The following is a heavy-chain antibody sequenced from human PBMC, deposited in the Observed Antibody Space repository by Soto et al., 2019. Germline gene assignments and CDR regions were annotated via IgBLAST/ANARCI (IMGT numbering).Heavy chain of an antibody. J-gene: IGHJ5*02. CDR3: ARVYCSSTSCYASGFDP. CDR2: IYPGDSDT. Sequence: GEYLKISCKGSGYSFTSYWIGWVRQMPGKSLEWMGIIYPGDSDTRYSPSFQGQVTISADKSISTAYLQWSSLKASDTAMYYCARVYCSSTSCYASGFDPWGQGTLVTVSS. V-gene: IGHV5-51*01. CDR1: GYSFTSYW. D-gene: IGHD2-2*01.